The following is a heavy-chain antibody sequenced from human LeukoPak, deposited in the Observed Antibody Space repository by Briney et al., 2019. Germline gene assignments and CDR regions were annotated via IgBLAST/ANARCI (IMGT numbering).Heavy chain of an antibody. J-gene: IGHJ3*01. V-gene: IGHV4-59*01. CDR2: IYYSGST. D-gene: IGHD3-3*01. CDR1: GDSISSYY. CDR3: ARVGAVTTSGVIIPKWAFDF. Sequence: SETLSLTCTVSGDSISSYYWSWIRQPPGKGLEWIGYIYYSGSTNYNPSLKSRVSISVDTSRNQFSLKLSSVTAADTAVYYCARVGAVTTSGVIIPKWAFDFWGQGTMVTVSS.